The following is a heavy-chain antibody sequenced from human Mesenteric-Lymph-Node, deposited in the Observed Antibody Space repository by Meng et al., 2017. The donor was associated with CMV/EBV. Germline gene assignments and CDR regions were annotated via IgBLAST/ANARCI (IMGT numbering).Heavy chain of an antibody. CDR1: GFTFSSYS. CDR3: ATDSPGRKGDASDI. J-gene: IGHJ3*02. Sequence: GGSLRLSCAASGFTFSSYSMNWVRQAPGKGLEWVSLTYADGTTWYADSVKGRFTISRDKSKNTLFLQMNSLRAEDTAVYYCATDSPGRKGDASDIWGQGTMVTVSS. D-gene: IGHD1-14*01. V-gene: IGHV3-53*01. CDR2: TYADGTT.